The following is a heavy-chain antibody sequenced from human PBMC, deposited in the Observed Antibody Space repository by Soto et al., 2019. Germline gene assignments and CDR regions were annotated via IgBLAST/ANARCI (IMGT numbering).Heavy chain of an antibody. Sequence: QVQLLESGPGLVKPSQTLSLTCTVSGGSISSGGYYWSWIRQHPGKGLEWIRYIYYSGSTYYNPSLKSRVTISVDTSKNQFSLKLSSVTAADTAVYYCARGPGIMAKIDYWGQGTLVTVSS. CDR3: ARGPGIMAKIDY. V-gene: IGHV4-31*03. D-gene: IGHD3-16*01. CDR1: GGSISSGGYY. CDR2: IYYSGST. J-gene: IGHJ4*02.